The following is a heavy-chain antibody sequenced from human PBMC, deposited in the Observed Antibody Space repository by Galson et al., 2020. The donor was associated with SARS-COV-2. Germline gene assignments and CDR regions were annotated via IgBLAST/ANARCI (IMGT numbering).Heavy chain of an antibody. CDR3: ARERPLFAY. Sequence: ASVKVSCQTSGYTFTDYYLHWVRQAPGQGLECVGWIDPKDGGTYYAPKLLGRLTVTRDTSTATVYMVLSGLTSDDTAIYFCARERPLFAYWGQGTLVTVSS. J-gene: IGHJ4*02. V-gene: IGHV1-2*02. CDR1: GYTFTDYY. CDR2: IDPKDGGT.